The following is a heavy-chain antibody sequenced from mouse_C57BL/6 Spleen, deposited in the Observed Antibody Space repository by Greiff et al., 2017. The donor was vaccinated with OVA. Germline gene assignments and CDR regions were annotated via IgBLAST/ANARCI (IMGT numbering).Heavy chain of an antibody. CDR2: INPNNGGT. Sequence: VQLKESGPELVKPGASVKIPCKASGYTFTDYNMDWVKQSHGKSLEWIGDINPNNGGTIYNQKFKGKATLTVDKSSSTAYMELRSLTSEDTAVYYCARGYYGSRSFDYWGQGTTLTVSS. CDR3: ARGYYGSRSFDY. V-gene: IGHV1-18*01. CDR1: GYTFTDYN. D-gene: IGHD1-1*01. J-gene: IGHJ2*01.